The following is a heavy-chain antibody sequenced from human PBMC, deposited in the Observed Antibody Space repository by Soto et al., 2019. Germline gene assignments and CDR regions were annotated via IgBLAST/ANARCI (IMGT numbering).Heavy chain of an antibody. Sequence: DVQLLESGGGLVQPGGSLRLSCAASGITISNYPMSWVRQAPGKGLDWVSGSSGSGDRTDYADSAKGRFTSSKDIARNSLSLQLDSLGVEDTAVYFCVKDDGGYPSTAPHWGQGTLVTVSS. J-gene: IGHJ4*02. V-gene: IGHV3-23*01. CDR2: SSGSGDRT. D-gene: IGHD3-22*01. CDR1: GITISNYP. CDR3: VKDDGGYPSTAPH.